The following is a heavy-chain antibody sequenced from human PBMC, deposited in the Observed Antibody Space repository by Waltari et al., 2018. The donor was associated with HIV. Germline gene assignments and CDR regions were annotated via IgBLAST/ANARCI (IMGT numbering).Heavy chain of an antibody. CDR1: GFSFSNFW. CDR3: ARGGDIAGRPSPLDS. V-gene: IGHV3-74*01. J-gene: IGHJ4*02. Sequence: EVQLVESGGGLVQPGESLRLSCAAYGFSFSNFWMHWVRQPPGKGLGWVARMNSDGRSITYADSVVKGRFTISRDNADDTLYLQMDSLRADDTAVYYCARGGDIAGRPSPLDSWGQGTLVTVSS. D-gene: IGHD6-6*01. CDR2: MNSDGRSI.